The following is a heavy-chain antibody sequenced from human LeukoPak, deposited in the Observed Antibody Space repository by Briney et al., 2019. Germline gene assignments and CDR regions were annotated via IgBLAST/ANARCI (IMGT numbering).Heavy chain of an antibody. V-gene: IGHV1-2*02. CDR2: LNPNNGDT. CDR3: AGPWDPLIPAAGASHFDY. J-gene: IGHJ4*02. Sequence: ASVKVSCKASGYMFTGYYIHWVRQAPGQRPEWMAWLNPNNGDTSYAQKFQGRVTMTSDTSISTAYLELSSLTPDDTAVYYCAGPWDPLIPAAGASHFDYWGQGTQVTVS. CDR1: GYMFTGYY. D-gene: IGHD6-13*01.